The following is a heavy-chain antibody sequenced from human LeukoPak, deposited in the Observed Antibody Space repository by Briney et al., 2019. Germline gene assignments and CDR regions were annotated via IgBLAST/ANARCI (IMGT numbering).Heavy chain of an antibody. Sequence: PSETLSLTCTVSGGSISSYYWSWIWQPPGKGLEWIGYIYYSGSTNYNPSLKSRVTISVDTSKNQFSLKLSSVTAADTAVYYCAREGGYDQIDYWGQGTLVTVSS. V-gene: IGHV4-59*01. CDR1: GGSISSYY. CDR3: AREGGYDQIDY. D-gene: IGHD5-12*01. CDR2: IYYSGST. J-gene: IGHJ4*02.